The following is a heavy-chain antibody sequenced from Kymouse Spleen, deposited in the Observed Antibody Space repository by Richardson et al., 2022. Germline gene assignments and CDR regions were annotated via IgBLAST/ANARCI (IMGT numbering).Heavy chain of an antibody. CDR2: IYYSGST. CDR1: GGSISSSSYY. V-gene: IGHV4-39*01. CDR3: APFYGDYAKNYYYGMDV. Sequence: QLQLQESGPGLVKPSETLSLTCTVSGGSISSSSYYWGWIRQPPGKGLEWIGSIYYSGSTYYNPSLKSRVTISVDTSKNQFSLKLSSVTAADTAVYYCAPFYGDYAKNYYYGMDVWGQGTTVTVSS. D-gene: IGHD4-17*01. J-gene: IGHJ6*02.